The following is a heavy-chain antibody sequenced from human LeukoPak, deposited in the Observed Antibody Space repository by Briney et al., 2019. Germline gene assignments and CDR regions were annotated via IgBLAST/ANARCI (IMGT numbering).Heavy chain of an antibody. CDR1: GFTFSSYW. Sequence: PGASLRLSCAASGFTFSSYWMSWVRQDPGKGLEWVANIKQDGSEKYYVDSVKGRFTISRDNAKNSLYLQMNSLRAEDTAVYYCARDPLEWSLSPSNWFDPWGQGTLVTVSS. D-gene: IGHD3-3*01. J-gene: IGHJ5*02. CDR3: ARDPLEWSLSPSNWFDP. V-gene: IGHV3-7*01. CDR2: IKQDGSEK.